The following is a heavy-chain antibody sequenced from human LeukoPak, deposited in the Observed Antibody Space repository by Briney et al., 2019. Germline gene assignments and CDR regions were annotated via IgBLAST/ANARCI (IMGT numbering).Heavy chain of an antibody. J-gene: IGHJ4*02. CDR3: ASLNYYDSSGYYYYFDY. D-gene: IGHD3-22*01. Sequence: SETLSLTCTVSGGSISSYYWSWLRQPPGKGLEWIGYIYYSGSTNYNPSLKSRVTISVDTSKNQFSLKLSSVTAADTAVYYCASLNYYDSSGYYYYFDYWGQGTLVTVSS. V-gene: IGHV4-59*01. CDR1: GGSISSYY. CDR2: IYYSGST.